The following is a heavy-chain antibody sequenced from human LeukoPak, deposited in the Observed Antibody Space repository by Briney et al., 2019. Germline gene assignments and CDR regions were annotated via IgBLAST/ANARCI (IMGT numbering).Heavy chain of an antibody. CDR2: ISGSGGST. CDR1: GFTFSSYG. J-gene: IGHJ4*02. V-gene: IGHV3-23*01. Sequence: GGSLRLSCAASGFTFSSYGMSWVRQAPGKGLEWVSAISGSGGSTYYADSVKGRFTISRDNSKNTLYLQMNSLRAEDTAVYYCAKRDMSITMIEDWGQGTLVTVSS. CDR3: AKRDMSITMIED. D-gene: IGHD3-22*01.